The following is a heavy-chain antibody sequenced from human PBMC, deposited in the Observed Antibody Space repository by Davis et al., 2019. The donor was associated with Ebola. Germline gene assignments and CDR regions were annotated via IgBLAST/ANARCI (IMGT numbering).Heavy chain of an antibody. CDR3: ARQDCSSTSCYGILGFYYFDY. CDR1: GYSFTSYW. Sequence: GESLKISCKGSGYSFTSYWIDWVRQMPGKGLEWMGIIYPGDSDTRYSPSFQGRVTISADKSISTAYLQWSSLKASDTAMYYCARQDCSSTSCYGILGFYYFDYWGQGTLVTVSS. D-gene: IGHD2-2*01. CDR2: IYPGDSDT. J-gene: IGHJ4*02. V-gene: IGHV5-51*01.